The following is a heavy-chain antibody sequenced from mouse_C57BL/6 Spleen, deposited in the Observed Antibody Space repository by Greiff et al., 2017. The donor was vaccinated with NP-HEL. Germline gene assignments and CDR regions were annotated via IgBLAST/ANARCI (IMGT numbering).Heavy chain of an antibody. Sequence: QVQLQQPGAELVMPGASVKLSCKASGYTFTSYWMHWVKQRPGQGLEWIGEIDPSDSYTNYNQKFKGKSTLTVDKSSSTAYMQLSSLTSEDSAVYYCERGGVSPWFAYWGQGTLVTVSA. CDR2: IDPSDSYT. CDR1: GYTFTSYW. CDR3: ERGGVSPWFAY. V-gene: IGHV1-69*01. J-gene: IGHJ3*01.